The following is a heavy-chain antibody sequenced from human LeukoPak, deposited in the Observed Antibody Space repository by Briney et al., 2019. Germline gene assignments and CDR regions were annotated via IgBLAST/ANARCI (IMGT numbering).Heavy chain of an antibody. J-gene: IGHJ6*02. D-gene: IGHD4-11*01. V-gene: IGHV5-10-1*01. Sequence: GESLKISCKGSGYSFTSYWISWVRQMPGKGLGWMGRIDPSDSYTNYSPSFQGHVTISADKSISTAYLQWSSLKASDTAMYYCARHVTVTTYQTGYYGMDVWGQGTTVTVSS. CDR1: GYSFTSYW. CDR3: ARHVTVTTYQTGYYGMDV. CDR2: IDPSDSYT.